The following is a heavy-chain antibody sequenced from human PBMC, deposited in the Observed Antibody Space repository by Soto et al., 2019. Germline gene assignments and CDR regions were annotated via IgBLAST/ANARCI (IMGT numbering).Heavy chain of an antibody. J-gene: IGHJ4*02. D-gene: IGHD4-17*01. V-gene: IGHV4-34*01. Sequence: ASEILSLTCAVYGGSFSGYYLSWIRQPPGKGLEWIGEINHSGSTNYNPSLKSRVTISVDTSKNQFSLKLSSVTAADTAVYYCARGVHGDYDYWGQGTLVTVSS. CDR2: INHSGST. CDR1: GGSFSGYY. CDR3: ARGVHGDYDY.